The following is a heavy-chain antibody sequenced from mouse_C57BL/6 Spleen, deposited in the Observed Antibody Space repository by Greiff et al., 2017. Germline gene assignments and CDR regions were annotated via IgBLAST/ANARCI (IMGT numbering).Heavy chain of an antibody. V-gene: IGHV1-18*01. CDR2: INPNNGGT. CDR1: GYTFTDYN. D-gene: IGHD1-1*01. Sequence: EVQLQQSGPELVKPGASVKIPCKASGYTFTDYNMDWVKQSHGKSLEWIGDINPNNGGTIYNQKFKGKATFTVDKSSSTAYMELRSLTSEDTAVYYCARSPDYYGSSYFGYWGQGTTLTVSS. CDR3: ARSPDYYGSSYFGY. J-gene: IGHJ2*01.